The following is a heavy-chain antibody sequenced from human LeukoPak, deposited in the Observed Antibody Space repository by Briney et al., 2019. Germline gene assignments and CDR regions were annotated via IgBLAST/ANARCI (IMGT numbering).Heavy chain of an antibody. J-gene: IGHJ4*02. Sequence: GGSLRLSCAASGFTFSSYGMHWVRQAPGKGLEWVAVIWYDGSNKYYADSVKGRFTISRDNSKNTLYLQMNSLRAEDTAVYYCARMSGYGDYHLDYWGQGTLVTVSS. D-gene: IGHD4-17*01. CDR3: ARMSGYGDYHLDY. CDR1: GFTFSSYG. V-gene: IGHV3-33*01. CDR2: IWYDGSNK.